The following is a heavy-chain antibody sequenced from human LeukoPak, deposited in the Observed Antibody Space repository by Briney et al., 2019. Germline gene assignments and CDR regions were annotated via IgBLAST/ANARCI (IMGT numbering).Heavy chain of an antibody. CDR2: INPNSGNT. V-gene: IGHV1-2*06. J-gene: IGHJ4*02. CDR1: GYTFTVYH. D-gene: IGHD3-10*01. CDR3: ARALGYGSGSYLLTIY. Sequence: ASVKVSCKASGYTFTVYHMHWVRQAPGRGLEWMGRINPNSGNTNFAQKFQGRVTMTRDTSISTAYMELSRLRSDDTAVYYCARALGYGSGSYLLTIYWGQGTLVTVSS.